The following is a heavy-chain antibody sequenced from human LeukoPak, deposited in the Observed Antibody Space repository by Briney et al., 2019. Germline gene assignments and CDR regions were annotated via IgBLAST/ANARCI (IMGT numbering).Heavy chain of an antibody. Sequence: PSQTLSLTCTVSGGSISSGGYYWSWIRQPPGKGLEWIGYIYHSGSTYYNPSLKSRVTISVGRSKNQFSLKLSSVTAADTAVYYCARGVVVPAAPFYRGRYFDYWGQGTLVTVSS. CDR2: IYHSGST. J-gene: IGHJ4*02. CDR3: ARGVVVPAAPFYRGRYFDY. D-gene: IGHD2-2*01. V-gene: IGHV4-30-2*01. CDR1: GGSISSGGYY.